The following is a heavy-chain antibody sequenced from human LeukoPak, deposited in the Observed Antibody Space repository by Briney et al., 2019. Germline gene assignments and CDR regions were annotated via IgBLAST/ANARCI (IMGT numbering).Heavy chain of an antibody. CDR3: ARGVRFLKV. Sequence: SEALSLTCAVYGGSFSGYYWSWIRQPPGKGLEWIGEINHSGSTNYNPSLKSRVTISVDTSKNQFSLKLSSVTAADTAVYYCARGVRFLKVWGQGTLVTVSS. CDR1: GGSFSGYY. V-gene: IGHV4-34*01. CDR2: INHSGST. D-gene: IGHD3-3*01. J-gene: IGHJ4*02.